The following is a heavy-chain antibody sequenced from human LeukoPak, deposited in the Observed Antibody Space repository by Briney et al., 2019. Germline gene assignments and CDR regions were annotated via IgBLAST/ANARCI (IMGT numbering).Heavy chain of an antibody. CDR1: GYSISSAYY. D-gene: IGHD6-6*01. Sequence: SETLSLTCTVSGYSISSAYYWGWIRQPPGKGLEWIGSIYHSGSTYYSPSLKSRVTISMDTSRNQFSLKLSSVTVADTAVYFCAREAARSDAFDIWGQGTVVTVSS. CDR2: IYHSGST. V-gene: IGHV4-38-2*02. J-gene: IGHJ3*02. CDR3: AREAARSDAFDI.